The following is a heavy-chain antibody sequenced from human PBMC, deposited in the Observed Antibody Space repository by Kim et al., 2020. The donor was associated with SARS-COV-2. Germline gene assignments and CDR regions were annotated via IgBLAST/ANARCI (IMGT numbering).Heavy chain of an antibody. J-gene: IGHJ5*02. V-gene: IGHV1-46*01. CDR3: ARSRLGRLPEVRFEL. CDR2: INPSGGST. D-gene: IGHD3-16*01. CDR1: GYKFSTYY. Sequence: ASVKVSCKASGYKFSTYYMSLVRQAPGRGLEYMGTINPSGGSTGCAHIFQGRLTVTSVTATHTVFMELSRLTFDATGVYYCARSRLGRLPEVRFELWGQG.